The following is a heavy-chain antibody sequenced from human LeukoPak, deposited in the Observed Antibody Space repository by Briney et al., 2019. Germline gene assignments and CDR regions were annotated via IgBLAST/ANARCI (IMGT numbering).Heavy chain of an antibody. V-gene: IGHV5-51*01. CDR3: ARLPEVTRDFDY. J-gene: IGHJ4*02. Sequence: HGESLKISCKGSGYSFTTYWIGWVRQMPGKGLEWMGIIYPGDSDTRYSPSFQGQVTISADKSVNTAYLQWSSLKASDTAIYYCARLPEVTRDFDYWGQGTLVTVSS. CDR1: GYSFTTYW. CDR2: IYPGDSDT.